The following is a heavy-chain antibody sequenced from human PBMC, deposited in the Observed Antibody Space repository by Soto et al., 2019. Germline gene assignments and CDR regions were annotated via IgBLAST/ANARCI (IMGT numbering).Heavy chain of an antibody. V-gene: IGHV2-5*02. J-gene: IGHJ4*02. CDR3: TQIYGSGSWGWYFHS. Sequence: QITLKESGPSLVRPTETLTLTCTFSGFSLITGVGVGWVRQPPGKALEWLAVIFWDKNDYYRPSLQTRVTISPDXSXYXXVLTLTHMDPEDTATYFCTQIYGSGSWGWYFHSWGQGTLVTVSS. D-gene: IGHD1-26*01. CDR1: GFSLITGVG. CDR2: IFWDKND.